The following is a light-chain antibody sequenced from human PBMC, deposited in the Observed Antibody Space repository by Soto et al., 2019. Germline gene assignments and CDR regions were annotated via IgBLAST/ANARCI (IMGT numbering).Light chain of an antibody. CDR1: QSVSSSY. V-gene: IGKV3-20*01. Sequence: EIVLTQSPGTLSLSPGERATLSCRXSQSVSSSYLAWYQQKPGQAPRLLIYGASSRATGIPDRFSGSGSGTDFTLTISRLEPEDFAVYYCQQYGSSPVALGQGTKVDI. J-gene: IGKJ1*01. CDR2: GAS. CDR3: QQYGSSPVA.